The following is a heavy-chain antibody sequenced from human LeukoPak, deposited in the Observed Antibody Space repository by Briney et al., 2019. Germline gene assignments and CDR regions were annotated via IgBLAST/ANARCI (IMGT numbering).Heavy chain of an antibody. Sequence: GGSLRLSCAASGFTFSSYSMNWVRQAPGKGLEWVSSISSSSSYIYYADSVKGRFTISRDNSKNTLYLQMNSLRAEDTAVYYCASGGLWFGDYDYWGQGTLVTVSS. D-gene: IGHD3-10*01. CDR2: ISSSSSYI. V-gene: IGHV3-21*01. J-gene: IGHJ4*02. CDR3: ASGGLWFGDYDY. CDR1: GFTFSSYS.